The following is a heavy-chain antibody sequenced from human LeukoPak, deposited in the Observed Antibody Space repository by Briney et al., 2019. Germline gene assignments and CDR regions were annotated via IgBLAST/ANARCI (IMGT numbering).Heavy chain of an antibody. Sequence: GGSLRLSCAASGFTFSSHGMQWVRQAPGKGLEWVSAISGSGGSTYYADSVKGRFTISRDNSKNTLYLQMNSLRAEDTAVYYCAKDIPGNYARFDPWGQGTLVTVSS. V-gene: IGHV3-23*01. D-gene: IGHD4-11*01. CDR2: ISGSGGST. CDR1: GFTFSSHG. J-gene: IGHJ5*02. CDR3: AKDIPGNYARFDP.